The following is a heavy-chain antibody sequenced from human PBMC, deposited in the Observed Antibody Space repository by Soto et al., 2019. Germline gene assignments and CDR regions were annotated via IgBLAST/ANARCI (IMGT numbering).Heavy chain of an antibody. Sequence: SETLSLTCTVSGGSVSSGSYHWSWIRQPPGKGLEWIGYIYYTGSTNYNPSLKSRVTISVDTSKNQFSLRLTSVTAADTAVYFCARGLGGGSYSSWFDPWGQGNRVTVSS. CDR3: ARGLGGGSYSSWFDP. D-gene: IGHD1-26*01. CDR1: GGSVSSGSYH. V-gene: IGHV4-61*01. J-gene: IGHJ5*02. CDR2: IYYTGST.